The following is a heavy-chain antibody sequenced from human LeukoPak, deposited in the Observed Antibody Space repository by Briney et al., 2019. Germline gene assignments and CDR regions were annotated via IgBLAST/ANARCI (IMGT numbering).Heavy chain of an antibody. J-gene: IGHJ4*02. CDR3: ARDYYDSSGYYYPNVYYFDY. V-gene: IGHV1-69*04. Sequence: SVKVSCKASGGTFSSYAISWVRQAPGRGLEWMGRIIPILGIANYAQKFQGRVTITADKSTSTAYMELSSLRSEDTAVYYCARDYYDSSGYYYPNVYYFDYWGQGTPVTVSS. CDR2: IIPILGIA. CDR1: GGTFSSYA. D-gene: IGHD3-22*01.